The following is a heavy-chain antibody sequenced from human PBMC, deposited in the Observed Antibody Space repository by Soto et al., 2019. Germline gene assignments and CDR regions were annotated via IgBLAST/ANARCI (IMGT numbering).Heavy chain of an antibody. CDR2: IYTSGST. V-gene: IGHV4-4*07. Sequence: SETLSLTCTVSGGSISSYYWSWIRQPAGKGLEWIGRIYTSGSTNYNPSLKSRVTMSVDTSKNQFSLKLSSVTAADTAVYYCARGGIAARPDLVDYWGQGTLVTVSS. CDR3: ARGGIAARPDLVDY. J-gene: IGHJ4*02. D-gene: IGHD6-6*01. CDR1: GGSISSYY.